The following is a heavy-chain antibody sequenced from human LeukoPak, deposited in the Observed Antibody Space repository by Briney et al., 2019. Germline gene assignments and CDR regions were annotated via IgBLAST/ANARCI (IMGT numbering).Heavy chain of an antibody. CDR3: ARRNYNYYGLDV. J-gene: IGHJ6*02. V-gene: IGHV4-59*01. CDR1: GDSITNYY. CDR2: IYYSGRT. Sequence: SETLSPTCTISGDSITNYYWNWIWQPPGKALEWIGYIYYSGRTNYNPSLKSRVTMSVDTSKNQFSLNLNSVTDADTAVYYCARRNYNYYGLDVWGQGTTVTVSS.